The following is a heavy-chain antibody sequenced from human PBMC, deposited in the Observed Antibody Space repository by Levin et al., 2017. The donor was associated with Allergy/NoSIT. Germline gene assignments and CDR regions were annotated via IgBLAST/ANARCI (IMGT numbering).Heavy chain of an antibody. CDR3: AKPGLGIAARRRAMQAWDYYGMDV. CDR1: GFTFSSYA. J-gene: IGHJ6*02. D-gene: IGHD6-6*01. V-gene: IGHV3-23*01. Sequence: PGESLKISCAASGFTFSSYAMSWVRQAPGKGLEWVSAISGSGGSTYYADSVKGRFTISRDNSKNTLYLQMNSLRAEDTAVYYCAKPGLGIAARRRAMQAWDYYGMDVWGQGTTVTVSS. CDR2: ISGSGGST.